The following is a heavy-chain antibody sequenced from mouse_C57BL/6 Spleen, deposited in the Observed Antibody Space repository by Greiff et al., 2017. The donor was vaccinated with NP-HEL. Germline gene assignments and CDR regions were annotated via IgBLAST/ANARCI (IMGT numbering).Heavy chain of an antibody. J-gene: IGHJ4*01. CDR3: ARDAYYAMDY. V-gene: IGHV5-17*01. CDR2: ISSGSSTI. Sequence: EVQLMESGGGLVKPGGSLKLSCAASGFTFSDYGMHWVRQAPEKGLEWVAYISSGSSTIYYADTVKGRFTISRDNAKNTLFLQMTSLRSEDTAMYYCARDAYYAMDYWGQGTSVTVSS. CDR1: GFTFSDYG.